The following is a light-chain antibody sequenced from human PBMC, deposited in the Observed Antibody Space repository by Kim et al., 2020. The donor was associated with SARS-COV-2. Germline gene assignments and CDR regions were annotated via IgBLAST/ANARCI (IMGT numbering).Light chain of an antibody. CDR2: GAS. J-gene: IGKJ1*01. CDR1: QSVSTN. V-gene: IGKV3D-15*01. CDR3: QQYIDWPRT. Sequence: IVMTQSPATLSVSPGERATLSCRASQSVSTNLAWYQQRPGQAPRLLIHGASARATGIPARFSGSGSGTEFILTISRLQSEDFALYYCQQYIDWPRTFGQGTKVDIK.